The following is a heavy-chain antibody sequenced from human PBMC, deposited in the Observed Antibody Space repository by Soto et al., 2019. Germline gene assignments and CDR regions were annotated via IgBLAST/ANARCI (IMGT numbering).Heavy chain of an antibody. CDR1: GYTFTSYA. D-gene: IGHD2-21*02. CDR2: INAGNGNT. CDR3: ARGVGDLWEYYFDY. Sequence: ASVKVSCKASGYTFTSYAMHWVRQAPGQRLEWMGWINAGNGNTKYSQKFQGRVTITRDTSASTAYMELSSLRSEDTAVYYWARGVGDLWEYYFDYWGQGTLVTVSS. J-gene: IGHJ4*02. V-gene: IGHV1-3*01.